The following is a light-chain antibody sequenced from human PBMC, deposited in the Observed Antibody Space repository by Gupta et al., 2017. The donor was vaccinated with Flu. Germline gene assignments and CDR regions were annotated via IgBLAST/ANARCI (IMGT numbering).Light chain of an antibody. Sequence: HSALTQPASVSGSPRQSITISCTGTSRDVGNDNYVSWYHHRPSNAPKLMIYDISNRPSGSANRFSGAKSGNTASLTIAGHQEEDEADYYYSSDTISISYLFGTGTKVSVL. CDR1: SRDVGNDNY. J-gene: IGLJ1*01. CDR2: DIS. CDR3: SSDTISISYL. V-gene: IGLV2-14*03.